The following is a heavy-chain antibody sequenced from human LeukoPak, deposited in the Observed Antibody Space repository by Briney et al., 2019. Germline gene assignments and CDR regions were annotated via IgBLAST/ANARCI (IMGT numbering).Heavy chain of an antibody. V-gene: IGHV3-21*01. J-gene: IGHJ4*02. CDR3: ARGQATVTYLDDRDY. CDR1: GFTFSSYS. CDR2: ISSSSSYI. Sequence: GGSLRLSCAASGFTFSSYSMNWVRQAPGKGLEWVSSISSSSSYIYYADSVKGRFTISRDNAKNSLYLQMNSLRAEDTAVYYCARGQATVTYLDDRDYWGQGTLVTVSS. D-gene: IGHD4-17*01.